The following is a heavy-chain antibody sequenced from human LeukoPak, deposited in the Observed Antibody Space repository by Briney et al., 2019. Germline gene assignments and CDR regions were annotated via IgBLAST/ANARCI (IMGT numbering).Heavy chain of an antibody. J-gene: IGHJ6*02. D-gene: IGHD3-9*01. CDR2: IRYDGSNK. Sequence: GGSLRLSCAASGFTFSSYGMHWVRQAPGKGLEWVAFIRYDGSNKYYADSVKGRFTISRDNTKKTLYLEMNSLRAEDTAVYFCARVAHFDRGMDVWGQGTTVTVSS. V-gene: IGHV3-30*02. CDR3: ARVAHFDRGMDV. CDR1: GFTFSSYG.